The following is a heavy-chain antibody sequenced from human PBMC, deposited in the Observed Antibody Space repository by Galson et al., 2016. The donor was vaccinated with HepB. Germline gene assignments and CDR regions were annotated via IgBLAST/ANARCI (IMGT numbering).Heavy chain of an antibody. CDR2: ISFDGSNT. D-gene: IGHD3-16*02. J-gene: IGHJ4*02. CDR1: GFTFSSYA. CDR3: ARDDDYVWGTYRYTRTVPQYYFDY. Sequence: SLRLSCAASGFTFSSYAMHWVRQAPGKGLEWVAVISFDGSNTFYADSVKGRFTISRDNSKNTLYLQMNSLRAEDTAVYYCARDDDYVWGTYRYTRTVPQYYFDYWGQGTLVTVSS. V-gene: IGHV3-30-3*01.